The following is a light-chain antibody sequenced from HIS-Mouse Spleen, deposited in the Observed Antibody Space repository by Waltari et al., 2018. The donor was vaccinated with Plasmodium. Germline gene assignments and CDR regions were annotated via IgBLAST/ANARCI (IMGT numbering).Light chain of an antibody. CDR3: QQYNSYQ. CDR2: TAS. V-gene: IGKV1-5*03. Sequence: DIQMTQSPSTLSASVGDRVTITCRASQSISSWLAWYQQKPGKSPKILIYTASSLEKGVPSRFSGSGSGTEFTLTISSLQPDDFATYYCQQYNSYQFGQGTKVEIK. J-gene: IGKJ1*01. CDR1: QSISSW.